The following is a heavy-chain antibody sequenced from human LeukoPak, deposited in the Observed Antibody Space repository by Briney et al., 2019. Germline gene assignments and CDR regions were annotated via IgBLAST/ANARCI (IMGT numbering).Heavy chain of an antibody. V-gene: IGHV3-48*01. D-gene: IGHD4-11*01. Sequence: QSGGSLRLSCAASGFTFSSYSMNWVRQAPGKGLEWVSYISSSSSTIYYADSVKGRFTISRDNAKNSLYLQMNSLRAEDTAVYYCASGLTTFDAFDIWGQGTMVTVSS. J-gene: IGHJ3*02. CDR2: ISSSSSTI. CDR3: ASGLTTFDAFDI. CDR1: GFTFSSYS.